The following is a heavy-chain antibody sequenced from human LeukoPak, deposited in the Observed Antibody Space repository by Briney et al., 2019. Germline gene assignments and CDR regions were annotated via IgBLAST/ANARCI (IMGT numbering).Heavy chain of an antibody. D-gene: IGHD2-2*01. Sequence: SETLSLTCTVSGGSISSYYWSWIRQPAGKGLEWIGRISSSGTTNYNPSLKSRVTMSVDTSKNQFSLKLSSVTAADTAVYCCARRGSSTGYFDYWGQGTLVTVSS. CDR2: ISSSGTT. J-gene: IGHJ4*02. CDR1: GGSISSYY. V-gene: IGHV4-4*07. CDR3: ARRGSSTGYFDY.